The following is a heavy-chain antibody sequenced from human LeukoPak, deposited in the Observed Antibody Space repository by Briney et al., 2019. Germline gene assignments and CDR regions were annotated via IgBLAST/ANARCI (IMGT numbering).Heavy chain of an antibody. D-gene: IGHD1-1*01. J-gene: IGHJ6*04. CDR2: FDPEDGET. CDR3: ATGWNDGYYYYGMDV. V-gene: IGHV1-24*01. CDR1: GYTLTELS. Sequence: ASVKVSCKVSGYTLTELSMHWVRQAPGKGLEWMGGFDPEDGETIYAQKFQGRVTMTEDTSTDTAYMGLSSLRSEDTAVYYCATGWNDGYYYYGMDVWGKGTTVTVSS.